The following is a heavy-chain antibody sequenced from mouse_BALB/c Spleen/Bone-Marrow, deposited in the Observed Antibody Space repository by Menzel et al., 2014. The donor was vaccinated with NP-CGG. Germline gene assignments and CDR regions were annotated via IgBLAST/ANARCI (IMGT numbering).Heavy chain of an antibody. Sequence: VQLQQSASELARPGASVRLSCRASGYTFTGSTMQWVKQRPGQGLEWIGYIVPRSGYTDYNQKFKDKITLTADTSSSTPFMQLSRLTSADSAVYLSAREDINTAYFDYSGQGTTLSVSS. CDR2: IVPRSGYT. V-gene: IGHV1-4*02. CDR1: GYTFTGST. D-gene: IGHD1-2*01. CDR3: AREDINTAYFDY. J-gene: IGHJ2*01.